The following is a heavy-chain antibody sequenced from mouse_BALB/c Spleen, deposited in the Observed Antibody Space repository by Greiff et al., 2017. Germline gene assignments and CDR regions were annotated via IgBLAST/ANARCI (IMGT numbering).Heavy chain of an antibody. V-gene: IGHV1-4*01. Sequence: QVTLKVSGAELARPGASVKMSCKASGYTFTSYTMHWVKQRPGQGLEWIGYINPSSGYTIYNQKFKDKATLTADKSSSTAYMQLSSLTSEDSAVYYCARATVVPYYAMDYWGQGTSVTVSS. D-gene: IGHD1-1*01. CDR1: GYTFTSYT. J-gene: IGHJ4*01. CDR2: INPSSGYT. CDR3: ARATVVPYYAMDY.